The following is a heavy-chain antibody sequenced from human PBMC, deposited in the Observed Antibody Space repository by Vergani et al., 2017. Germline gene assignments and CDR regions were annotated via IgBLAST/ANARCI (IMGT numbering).Heavy chain of an antibody. V-gene: IGHV3-23*01. D-gene: IGHD6-13*01. CDR2: ISGSGGST. J-gene: IGHJ4*02. CDR3: AKDQRGYSSSWYGDFDY. Sequence: EVQLLESGGGLVQPGGSLRLSCAASGFTFSSYAMSWVRQAPGKGLEWVSAISGSGGSTYYAGSVKGRFTISRDNSKNTLYLQMNSLRAEDTAVYYCAKDQRGYSSSWYGDFDYWGQGTLVTVSS. CDR1: GFTFSSYA.